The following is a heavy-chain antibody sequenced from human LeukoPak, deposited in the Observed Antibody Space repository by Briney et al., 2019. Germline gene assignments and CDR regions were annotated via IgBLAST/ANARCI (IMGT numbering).Heavy chain of an antibody. V-gene: IGHV4-59*08. D-gene: IGHD1/OR15-1a*01. Sequence: PSETLPLTCTVSGGSISTYYWSWIRQPPGKGLEWIGYIYYSGSTNYNPSLKSRVTISVDTSKNQFSLKLTSVTAADTAVYYCARHEHGGFDYWGQGTLVTVSS. CDR3: ARHEHGGFDY. CDR1: GGSISTYY. J-gene: IGHJ4*02. CDR2: IYYSGST.